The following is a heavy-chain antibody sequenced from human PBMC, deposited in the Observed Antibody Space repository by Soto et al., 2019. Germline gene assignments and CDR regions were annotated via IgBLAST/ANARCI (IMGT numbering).Heavy chain of an antibody. D-gene: IGHD3-10*01. CDR2: ICYSGST. Sequence: PSETLSLTCTVSGGSISSGGYYWSWIRQHPGKGLEWIGYICYSGSTYYNPSLKSRVTISVDTSKNQFSLKLSSVTAADTAVYYCARVPRITMVRGPSAFGWGQGTLVTVSS. J-gene: IGHJ4*02. CDR3: ARVPRITMVRGPSAFG. CDR1: GGSISSGGYY. V-gene: IGHV4-31*03.